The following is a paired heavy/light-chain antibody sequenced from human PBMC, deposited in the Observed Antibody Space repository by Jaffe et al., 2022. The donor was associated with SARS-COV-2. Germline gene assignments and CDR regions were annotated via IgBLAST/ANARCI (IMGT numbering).Heavy chain of an antibody. CDR2: INHSGST. Sequence: QVQLQQWGAGLLKPSETLSLTCAVYGGSFSGYYWSWIRQPPGKGLEWIGEINHSGSTNYNPSLKSRVTISVDTSKNQFSLKLSSVTAADTAVYYCARGRREQQLVPNYYYYYMDVWGKGTTVTVSS. D-gene: IGHD6-13*01. CDR1: GGSFSGYY. CDR3: ARGRREQQLVPNYYYYYMDV. J-gene: IGHJ6*03. V-gene: IGHV4-34*01.
Light chain of an antibody. Sequence: DIVMTQSPDSLAVSLGERATINCKSSQSVLYSSNNKNYLAWYQQKPGQPPKLLIYWASTRESGVPDRFSGSGSGTDFTLTISSLQAEDVAVYYCQQYYSTPLTFGQGTKLEIK. J-gene: IGKJ2*01. CDR1: QSVLYSSNNKNY. CDR3: QQYYSTPLT. V-gene: IGKV4-1*01. CDR2: WAS.